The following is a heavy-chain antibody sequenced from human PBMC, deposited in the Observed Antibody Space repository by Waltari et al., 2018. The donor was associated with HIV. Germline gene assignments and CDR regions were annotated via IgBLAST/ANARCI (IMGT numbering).Heavy chain of an antibody. V-gene: IGHV3-74*01. Sequence: EVQLVESGGGLVQPGGSLRLSCAASGLTFRSYWMHWVRQAPGKGLVWVSRIHSDGSSTSYADFVKGRFTISRDNAKNTLYLQMNSLRAEDTAVYYCARREATVVRGVYYYGMDVWGQGTTVTVSS. J-gene: IGHJ6*02. CDR2: IHSDGSST. CDR1: GLTFRSYW. D-gene: IGHD3-10*01. CDR3: ARREATVVRGVYYYGMDV.